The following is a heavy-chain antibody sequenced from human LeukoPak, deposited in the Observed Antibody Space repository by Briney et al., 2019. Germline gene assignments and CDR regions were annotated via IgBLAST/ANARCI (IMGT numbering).Heavy chain of an antibody. D-gene: IGHD7-27*01. CDR2: ISSSSSYI. CDR3: ARDAPNSLIDAFDI. CDR1: GFTFSSYS. Sequence: GGSLRLSCAASGFTFSSYSMTWVRQAPGKGLEWVSSISSSSSYIYYADSVKGRFTISRDNAKNSLYLQMNSLRAEDTAVYYSARDAPNSLIDAFDIWGQGTMVTVSS. J-gene: IGHJ3*02. V-gene: IGHV3-21*01.